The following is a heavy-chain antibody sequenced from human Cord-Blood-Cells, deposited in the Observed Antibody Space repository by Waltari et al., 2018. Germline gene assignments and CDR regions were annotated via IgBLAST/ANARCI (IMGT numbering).Heavy chain of an antibody. CDR2: INHSGST. J-gene: IGHJ4*02. CDR1: GGSFSGYY. CDR3: VRADHSNYFDY. D-gene: IGHD4-4*01. V-gene: IGHV4-34*01. Sequence: QVQLQQWGAGLLKPSETLSLTCAVYGGSFSGYYWSWIRQPPGKGLEWIGEINHSGSTNYNPSLKSRVTISVDTSKNQFSLKLSSVTAADTAVYYCVRADHSNYFDYWGQGTLVTVSS.